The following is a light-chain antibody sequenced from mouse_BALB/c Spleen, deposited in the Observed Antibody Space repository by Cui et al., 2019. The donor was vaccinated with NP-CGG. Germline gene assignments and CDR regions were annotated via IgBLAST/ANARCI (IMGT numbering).Light chain of an antibody. CDR2: GTN. Sequence: QAVVTQEPALTTSPGETVTLTCRSSTGAVTTINYPNWVQEKPDHLFTGLIGGTNNRAPGVPARFSGSLIGDRAALTITGAQTEDEAIYFCALWYSNHWVFGGGTKLTVL. CDR3: ALWYSNHWV. V-gene: IGLV1*01. J-gene: IGLJ1*01. CDR1: TGAVTTINY.